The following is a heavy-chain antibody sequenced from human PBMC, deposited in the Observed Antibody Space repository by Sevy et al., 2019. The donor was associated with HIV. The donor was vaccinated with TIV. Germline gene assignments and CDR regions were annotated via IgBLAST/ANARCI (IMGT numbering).Heavy chain of an antibody. CDR2: ISSSGRST. V-gene: IGHV3-23*01. Sequence: GESLKISCAASGFTFSSYAMNWVRQAPGKGLEWVSSISSSGRSTYYVDCVEGRFTISRDNSENTLYLQMNSLRADDTAVDYGANGYCSGGSCPRDYYYYGMDVWGQGTTVTVSS. D-gene: IGHD2-15*01. CDR3: ANGYCSGGSCPRDYYYYGMDV. CDR1: GFTFSSYA. J-gene: IGHJ6*02.